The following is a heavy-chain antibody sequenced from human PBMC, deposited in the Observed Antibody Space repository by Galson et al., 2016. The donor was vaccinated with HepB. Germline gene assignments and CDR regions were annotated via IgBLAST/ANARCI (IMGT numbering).Heavy chain of an antibody. D-gene: IGHD3-9*01. V-gene: IGHV1-18*01. CDR3: ARGGFDILTT. CDR2: ISGHSGNT. CDR1: GYSFTNSG. J-gene: IGHJ1*01. Sequence: SVKVSCKASGYSFTNSGINWVRQAPGQGLEWMGWISGHSGNTHFAEEFQDRVTTTTDTSTSTAYMELRTLRSDDTAMYYCARGGFDILTTWGQGTLVIVSS.